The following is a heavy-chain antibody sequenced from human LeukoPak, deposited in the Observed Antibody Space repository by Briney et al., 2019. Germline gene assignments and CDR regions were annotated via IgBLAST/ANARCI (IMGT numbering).Heavy chain of an antibody. CDR3: ARRTSAHLYSGSYFSY. Sequence: GGSLRLSCAASGFTFSSYGMHWVRQAPGKGLEWVAFIRYDGSNKYYADSVKGRFTISRDNSKNTLYLQMNSLRAEDTAVYYCARRTSAHLYSGSYFSYWGQGTLVTVSS. J-gene: IGHJ4*02. CDR2: IRYDGSNK. CDR1: GFTFSSYG. D-gene: IGHD1-26*01. V-gene: IGHV3-30*02.